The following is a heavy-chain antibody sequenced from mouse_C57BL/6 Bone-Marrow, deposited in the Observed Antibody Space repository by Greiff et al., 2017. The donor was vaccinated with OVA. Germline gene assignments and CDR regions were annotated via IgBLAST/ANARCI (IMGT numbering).Heavy chain of an antibody. Sequence: VQLQQSGAELARPGASVKLSCKASGYTFTSYGISWVKQRTGQGLEWIGEIYPRSGNTYYNEKFKGKATLTADKSSSTAYMERRSLTSEDSAVYFCARKGDYYGSSPWFAYWGQGTLVTVSA. J-gene: IGHJ3*01. V-gene: IGHV1-81*01. D-gene: IGHD1-1*01. CDR2: IYPRSGNT. CDR1: GYTFTSYG. CDR3: ARKGDYYGSSPWFAY.